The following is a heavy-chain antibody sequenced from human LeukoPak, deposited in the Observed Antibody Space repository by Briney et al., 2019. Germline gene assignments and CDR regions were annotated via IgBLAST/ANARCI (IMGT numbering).Heavy chain of an antibody. J-gene: IGHJ4*02. CDR1: GGSISSSSYY. CDR3: ARHMSIAASDY. V-gene: IGHV4-39*01. D-gene: IGHD6-6*01. CDR2: IYYSGST. Sequence: PSETLSLTCTVSGGSISSSSYYWGWIRQPPGKGLEWIGSIYYSGSTYYNPSLKSRVTISVDTSKNQFSLKLSSVTAADTAVYYCARHMSIAASDYWGQGTLVTVSS.